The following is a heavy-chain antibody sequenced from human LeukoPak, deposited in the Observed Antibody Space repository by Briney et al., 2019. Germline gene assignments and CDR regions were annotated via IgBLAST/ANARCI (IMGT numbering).Heavy chain of an antibody. V-gene: IGHV3-23*01. CDR1: GFTFSSYA. D-gene: IGHD3-10*01. CDR2: ISGSGGST. CDR3: AKDTPNVLMVRGVIGPYGMDV. J-gene: IGHJ6*04. Sequence: PGGSLRLSCAASGFTFSSYAMSWVRQAPGKGLEWVSAISGSGGSTYYAASVKGRLPISRDNTKNTLYLQMNSLRAEDTAVYYCAKDTPNVLMVRGVIGPYGMDVWGKGTTVTVSS.